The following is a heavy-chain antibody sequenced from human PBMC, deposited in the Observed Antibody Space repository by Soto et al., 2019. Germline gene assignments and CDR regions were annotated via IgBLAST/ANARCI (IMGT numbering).Heavy chain of an antibody. D-gene: IGHD2-8*02. Sequence: EVQLLESGGGLLQPGGSLRLSCAASGFTFSNYAMSWVRQAPGQGLEWVSSVTGSGGDTYYADSVQGRFTISRDNSQNTVYLQMTGLRAEDTAVYYCAKCLRDTGYCYFDYWGQGTQVTVSS. CDR1: GFTFSNYA. V-gene: IGHV3-23*01. CDR3: AKCLRDTGYCYFDY. J-gene: IGHJ4*02. CDR2: VTGSGGDT.